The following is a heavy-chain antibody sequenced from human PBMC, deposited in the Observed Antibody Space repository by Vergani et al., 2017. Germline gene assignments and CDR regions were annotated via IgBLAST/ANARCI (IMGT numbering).Heavy chain of an antibody. J-gene: IGHJ2*01. CDR3: ARDFRGIAVAGTAWYFDL. CDR1: GYTFTSYG. V-gene: IGHV1-18*01. Sequence: QVQLVQSGAEVKKPGASVKVSCKASGYTFTSYGISWVRQAPGQGLEWMGWISAYNGNTNYAQKFQGRVTMTTDTSTSTAYMELRSLRSDDTAIYYCARDFRGIAVAGTAWYFDLWGRGTLVTVSS. D-gene: IGHD6-19*01. CDR2: ISAYNGNT.